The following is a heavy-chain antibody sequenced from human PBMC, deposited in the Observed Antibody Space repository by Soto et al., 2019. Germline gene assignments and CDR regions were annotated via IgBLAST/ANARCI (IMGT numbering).Heavy chain of an antibody. CDR3: ARETYSSSSGNYFDY. V-gene: IGHV4-4*02. CDR1: GGSISSSNW. J-gene: IGHJ4*02. CDR2: IYHSGST. D-gene: IGHD6-6*01. Sequence: PSETLSLTCAVSGGSISSSNWWSWVRQPPGKGLEWIGEIYHSGSTNYNPSLKSRVTISVDKSKNQFSLKLSSVTAADTAVYYCARETYSSSSGNYFDYWGQGTLVTVSS.